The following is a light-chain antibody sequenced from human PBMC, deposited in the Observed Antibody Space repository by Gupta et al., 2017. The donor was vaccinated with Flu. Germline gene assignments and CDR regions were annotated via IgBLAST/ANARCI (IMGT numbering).Light chain of an antibody. Sequence: QSVLTQPPSASGTPGQTVTISCSGGSSNIGTNYVYWYQQLPGTAPKLLIHRNNQRPSGVPDRFSGSKSGTSASLAISGLRNEDEADYYCAAWDDSLGGLDRVFGGGTKLTV. V-gene: IGLV1-47*01. CDR3: AAWDDSLGGLDRV. J-gene: IGLJ3*02. CDR2: RNN. CDR1: SSNIGTNY.